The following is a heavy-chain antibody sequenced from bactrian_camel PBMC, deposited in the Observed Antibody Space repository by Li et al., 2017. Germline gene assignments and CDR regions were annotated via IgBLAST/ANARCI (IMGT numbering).Heavy chain of an antibody. V-gene: IGHV3S53*01. CDR1: GNLHSDYC. J-gene: IGHJ4*01. Sequence: HVQLVESGGGPVEAGGSLRLSCAVSGNLHSDYCMGWFRQAPGKEREGVAVLDSDGTTRYADSVKGRFTISKESAKNMVYLQMSRLRAEDTARYYCARSPATLDCGQGTQVTVS. CDR2: LDSDGTT. CDR3: ARSPATLD. D-gene: IGHD4*01.